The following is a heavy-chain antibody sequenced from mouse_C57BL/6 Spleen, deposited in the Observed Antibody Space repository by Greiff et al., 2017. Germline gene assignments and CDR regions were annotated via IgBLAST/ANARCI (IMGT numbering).Heavy chain of an antibody. CDR3: AREDYYGREDY. CDR2: INPNNGGT. J-gene: IGHJ2*01. V-gene: IGHV1-22*01. CDR1: GYTFTDYN. Sequence: EVKLQESGPELVKPGASVKMSCKASGYTFTDYNMHWVKQSHGKSLEWIGYINPNNGGTSYNQKFKGKATLTVNKSSSTAYMELRSLTSEDSAVYYCAREDYYGREDYWGQGTTLTVSS. D-gene: IGHD1-1*01.